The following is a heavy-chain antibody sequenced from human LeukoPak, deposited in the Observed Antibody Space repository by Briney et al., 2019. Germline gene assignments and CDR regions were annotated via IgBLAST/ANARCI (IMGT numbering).Heavy chain of an antibody. D-gene: IGHD2-15*01. V-gene: IGHV4-34*01. J-gene: IGHJ5*01. CDR3: ARVPRFRYCSGGSCSPPIWFDP. Sequence: PSETLSLTCAVYGGSFSGYYWSWIRQPPGKGLEWIGEINHSGSTNYNPSLKSRVTISVDTSKNQFSLKLSSVTAADTAVYYCARVPRFRYCSGGSCSPPIWFDPWGQGTLVTVSS. CDR1: GGSFSGYY. CDR2: INHSGST.